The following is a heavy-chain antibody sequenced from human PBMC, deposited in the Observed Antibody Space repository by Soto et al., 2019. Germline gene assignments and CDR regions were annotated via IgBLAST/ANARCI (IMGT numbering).Heavy chain of an antibody. CDR1: GDSISSVDYF. D-gene: IGHD2-15*01. CDR2: IYKSATT. CDR3: SRGRYCLTGRCFPNWFDS. Sequence: SETLSLTCSVSGDSISSVDYFWAWIRQPPGQALEYIGYIYKSATTYYNPSFESRVAISLDTSKSQFSLNVTSVTAADTAVYFCSRGRYCLTGRCFPNWFDSWGQGTLVTV. J-gene: IGHJ5*01. V-gene: IGHV4-30-4*01.